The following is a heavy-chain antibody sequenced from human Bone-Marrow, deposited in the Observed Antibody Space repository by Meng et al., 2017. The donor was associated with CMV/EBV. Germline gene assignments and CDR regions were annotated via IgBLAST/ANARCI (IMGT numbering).Heavy chain of an antibody. CDR1: GFTFSDYY. V-gene: IGHV3-9*01. Sequence: SLKISCAASGFTFSDYYMSWIRQAPGKGLEWVSGISWNSGSIGYADSVKGRFTISRDNAKNSLYLQMNSLRAEDTALYYCSCGMDVWGQGTTVTVSS. CDR2: ISWNSGSI. CDR3: SCGMDV. J-gene: IGHJ6*02.